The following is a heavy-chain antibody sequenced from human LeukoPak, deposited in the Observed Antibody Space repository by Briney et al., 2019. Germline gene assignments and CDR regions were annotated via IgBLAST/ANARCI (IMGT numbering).Heavy chain of an antibody. D-gene: IGHD4-11*01. CDR1: GGSFSGYY. CDR3: ARTVTTKTDYYYYYMDV. V-gene: IGHV4-34*01. CDR2: INHSGST. Sequence: SETLSLTCAVYGGSFSGYYWSWIRQPPGKGLEWIGEINHSGSTNYNPSLKSRVTISVDTSKNQFSLKLSSVTAADTAVYYCARTVTTKTDYYYYYMDVWGKGTTVTVSS. J-gene: IGHJ6*03.